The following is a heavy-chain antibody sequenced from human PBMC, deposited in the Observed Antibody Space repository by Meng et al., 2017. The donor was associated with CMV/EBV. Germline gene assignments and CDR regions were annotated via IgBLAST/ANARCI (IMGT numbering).Heavy chain of an antibody. CDR3: ARVSDFWTEGGLDY. CDR2: IKQDGSEK. V-gene: IGHV3-7*01. Sequence: GGSLRLSCAASGFTFSSYWMSWVRQAPGKGLEWVANIKQDGSEKYYVDSVKGRITISRDNAKNSLYLQMNSLRAEDTAVYYCARVSDFWTEGGLDYWGQGTLVTVSS. D-gene: IGHD3-3*01. CDR1: GFTFSSYW. J-gene: IGHJ4*02.